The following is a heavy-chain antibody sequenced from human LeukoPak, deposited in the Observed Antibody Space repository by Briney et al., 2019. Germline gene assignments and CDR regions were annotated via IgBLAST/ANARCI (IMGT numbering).Heavy chain of an antibody. CDR2: INSDGSST. Sequence: GGSLRLSCAASGFTFSSYWMHWVRQAPGKGLVWVSRINSDGSSTSYADSVKGRFTISRDNAKNTLYLQMNSLRAEDTAVYYCARDVVPAATYNWFDPGGQGTRVTVS. V-gene: IGHV3-74*01. J-gene: IGHJ5*02. CDR3: ARDVVPAATYNWFDP. D-gene: IGHD2-2*01. CDR1: GFTFSSYW.